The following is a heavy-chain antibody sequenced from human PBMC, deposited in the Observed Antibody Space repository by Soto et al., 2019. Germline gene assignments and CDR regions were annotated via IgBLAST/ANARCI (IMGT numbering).Heavy chain of an antibody. CDR1: GGSFSGYY. CDR3: ARRIAARLLYYFDY. D-gene: IGHD6-6*01. J-gene: IGHJ4*02. Sequence: PSETLSLTCAVYGGSFSGYYWSWVRQPPGKGLEWIGEINHTGSIKYSPALKSLVTISVDTSNNRFSLKLSSVTAADTAVYYCARRIAARLLYYFDYWGQGTLVTVSS. CDR2: INHTGSI. V-gene: IGHV4-34*01.